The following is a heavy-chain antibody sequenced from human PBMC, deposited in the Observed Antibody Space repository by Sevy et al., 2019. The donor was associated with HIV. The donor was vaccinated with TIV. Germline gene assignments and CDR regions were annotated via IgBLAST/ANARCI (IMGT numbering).Heavy chain of an antibody. D-gene: IGHD6-25*01. CDR1: GGSIRTSGDY. V-gene: IGHV4-39*01. Sequence: SETLSLTCTVSGGSIRTSGDYWGWIRQPPGKGLEWIGSVYYSGRTHYNSSLRGRVTISVDTSKNQFSLRLSSVTAADTAVYYCARPGDSIALRGGYQYTVAIWGQGTTVTVSS. CDR3: ARPGDSIALRGGYQYTVAI. CDR2: VYYSGRT. J-gene: IGHJ6*02.